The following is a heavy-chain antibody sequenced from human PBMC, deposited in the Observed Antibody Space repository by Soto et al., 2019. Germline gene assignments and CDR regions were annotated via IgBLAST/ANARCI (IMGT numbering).Heavy chain of an antibody. CDR3: AKNYYFDS. CDR1: GFIFSSYA. V-gene: IGHV3-23*01. J-gene: IGHJ4*02. CDR2: VSVSGGSTYST. Sequence: EVQLLDSGGDLVQPGGSLRLSCAASGFIFSSYAMSWVRQAPGKGLEWVASVSVSGGSTYSTYYADSERGRLTISRDDSRNTMYLQMSSLRAEDTAIYYCAKNYYFDSWGQGTLVTVSS.